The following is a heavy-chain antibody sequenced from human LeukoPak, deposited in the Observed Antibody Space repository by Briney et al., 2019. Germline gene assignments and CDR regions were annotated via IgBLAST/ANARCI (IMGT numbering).Heavy chain of an antibody. D-gene: IGHD6-13*01. CDR1: GGSFSGYY. CDR2: INHSGST. CDR3: ARGFLGYSSSWYVFSPTFDY. Sequence: SETLSLTCAVYGGSFSGYYWSWIRQPPGKGLEWIGEINHSGSTNYNPSLKSRVTISVDTPKNQFSLKLSSVTAADTAVYYCARGFLGYSSSWYVFSPTFDYWGQGTLVTVSS. V-gene: IGHV4-34*01. J-gene: IGHJ4*02.